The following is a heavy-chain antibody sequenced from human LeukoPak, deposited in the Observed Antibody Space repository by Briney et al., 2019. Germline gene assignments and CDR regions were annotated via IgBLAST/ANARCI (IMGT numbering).Heavy chain of an antibody. V-gene: IGHV4-59*08. D-gene: IGHD6-13*01. J-gene: IGHJ6*02. Sequence: SETLSLACTVSGGSVSSYYWSWIRQPPGKGLEWIAYIYYSGSTKYNPSLKSRVTISLDRSKNQFSLKLRSVTAADTAVYYCARLLSYSSSWYYYYYYGMDVWGQGTTVTVSS. CDR2: IYYSGST. CDR3: ARLLSYSSSWYYYYYYGMDV. CDR1: GGSVSSYY.